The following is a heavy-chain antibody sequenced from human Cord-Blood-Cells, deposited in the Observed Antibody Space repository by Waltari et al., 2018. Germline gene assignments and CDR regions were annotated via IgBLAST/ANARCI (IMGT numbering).Heavy chain of an antibody. CDR2: INQSGST. CDR1: GGSFSGYY. CDR3: ARRILWFGEQDAFDI. J-gene: IGHJ3*02. Sequence: QVQLQQWGAGLLKPSETLSLTCAVYGGSFSGYYWSWIRQPPGKGLEWIGEINQSGSTNYNPSLKSRVTISVDTSKNQFSLKLSSVTAANTAVYYCARRILWFGEQDAFDIWGQGTMVTVSS. V-gene: IGHV4-34*01. D-gene: IGHD3-10*01.